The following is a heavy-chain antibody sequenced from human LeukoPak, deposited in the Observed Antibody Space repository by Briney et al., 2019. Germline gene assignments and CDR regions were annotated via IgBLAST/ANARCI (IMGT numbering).Heavy chain of an antibody. D-gene: IGHD2-21*02. CDR1: GFTFSGYA. V-gene: IGHV3-23*01. J-gene: IGHJ4*02. CDR3: AKGRGLHCGVHCYSDC. Sequence: GGSLRLSCAAPGFTFSGYAMNWVRQAPGKGLEWVSTICDSGGSTYYTDSVKGRFTISRDSSKNTLYLQMSSLRAEDTAVYYCAKGRGLHCGVHCYSDCWGQGTLVTVFS. CDR2: ICDSGGST.